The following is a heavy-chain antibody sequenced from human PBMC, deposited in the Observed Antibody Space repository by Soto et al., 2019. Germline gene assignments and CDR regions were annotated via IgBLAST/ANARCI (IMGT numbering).Heavy chain of an antibody. CDR3: ARGGGVYYDFWSVYRGFDY. J-gene: IGHJ4*02. CDR2: ISAYNGNT. V-gene: IGHV1-18*01. CDR1: GYTFTSYG. Sequence: ASVKVSCKASGYTFTSYGISWVRQAPGQGLEWMGWISAYNGNTNYAQKLQGRVTMTTDTSTSTAYMELRSLGSDDTAVYYCARGGGVYYDFWSVYRGFDYWGQGPLVTVSS. D-gene: IGHD3-3*01.